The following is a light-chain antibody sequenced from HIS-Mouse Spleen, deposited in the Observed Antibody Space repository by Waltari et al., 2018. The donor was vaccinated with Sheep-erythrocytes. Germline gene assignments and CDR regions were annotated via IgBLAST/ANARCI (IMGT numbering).Light chain of an antibody. CDR3: CSYAGSSTPWV. CDR1: SRDVGSSNL. V-gene: IGLV2-23*01. Sequence: QSALTQPASVSGSHGQSITISCTGTSRDVGSSNLVPWYQQHPGKAPKLMIYEGSKRPSGVSNRFSGSKSGNTASLTISGLQAEDEADYYCCSYAGSSTPWVFGGGTKLTVL. J-gene: IGLJ3*02. CDR2: EGS.